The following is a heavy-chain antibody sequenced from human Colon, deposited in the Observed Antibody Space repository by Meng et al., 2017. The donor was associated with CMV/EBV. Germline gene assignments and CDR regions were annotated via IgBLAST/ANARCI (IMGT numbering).Heavy chain of an antibody. V-gene: IGHV3-23*01. J-gene: IGHJ4*02. Sequence: GESLKISCAASGFTFRSYGMSWVRQAPGKGLEWVSGISGNGGGTYYADSVKGRFTISRDNPENTLYLQMTGLTAEDTAIYYCARCRPSSDYSCEGLLLDYWGQGTLVTVSS. CDR2: ISGNGGGT. D-gene: IGHD6-25*01. CDR1: GFTFRSYG. CDR3: ARCRPSSDYSCEGLLLDY.